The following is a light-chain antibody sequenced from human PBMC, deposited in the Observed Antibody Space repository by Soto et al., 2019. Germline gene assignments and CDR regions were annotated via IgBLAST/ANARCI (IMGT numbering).Light chain of an antibody. CDR3: QHTNSFPLT. J-gene: IGKJ3*01. V-gene: IGKV1-12*01. CDR2: GAS. Sequence: DIQMTQSPSSVSASAGDRVTITCRASQGISNWLAWYQQKPGKAPKLLIYGASSLQSGVPSRFSGSGSGTDFSLTISSRHPADVATYYCQHTNSFPLTFGPGTKVEI. CDR1: QGISNW.